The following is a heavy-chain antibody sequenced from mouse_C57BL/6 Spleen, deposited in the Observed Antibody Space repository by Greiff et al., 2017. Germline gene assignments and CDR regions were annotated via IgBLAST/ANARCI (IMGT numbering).Heavy chain of an antibody. J-gene: IGHJ2*01. V-gene: IGHV1-15*01. CDR2: IDPETGGT. CDR1: GYTFTDYE. D-gene: IGHD2-5*01. CDR3: TRSNYSNSPLFDY. Sequence: VKLMESGAELVRPGASVTLSCKASGYTFTDYEMHWVKQTPVHGLEWIGAIDPETGGTAYNQKFKGKAILTADKSSSTAYMELRSLTSEDSAVYYCTRSNYSNSPLFDYWGQGTTLTVSS.